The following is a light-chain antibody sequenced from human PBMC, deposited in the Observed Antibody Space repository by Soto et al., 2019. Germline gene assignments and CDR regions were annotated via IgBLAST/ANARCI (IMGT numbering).Light chain of an antibody. CDR3: QQYNNWPPWT. Sequence: EIAMTQSPATLSVSLGERATLSCRASQSVSSDLAWYQQKPGQAPRLLIYGASTRAAGITARFSGSGSGTDFTLNISSLQSEDFAVYYCQQYNNWPPWTFGQGTKVEIK. V-gene: IGKV3-15*01. CDR1: QSVSSD. CDR2: GAS. J-gene: IGKJ1*01.